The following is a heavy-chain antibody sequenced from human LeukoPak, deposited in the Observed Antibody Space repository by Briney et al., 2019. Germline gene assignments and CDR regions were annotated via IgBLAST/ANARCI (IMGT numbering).Heavy chain of an antibody. Sequence: RGSLRLSCAASGFTFSSYEMNWVRRAPGKGLEWVSYISSSGSTIYYADSVEGRFTISRDNAKNSLYLQMNSLRAEDTAVYYCARRGSYNDYWGQGTLVTVSS. CDR2: ISSSGSTI. J-gene: IGHJ4*02. CDR3: ARRGSYNDY. CDR1: GFTFSSYE. V-gene: IGHV3-48*03. D-gene: IGHD3-16*01.